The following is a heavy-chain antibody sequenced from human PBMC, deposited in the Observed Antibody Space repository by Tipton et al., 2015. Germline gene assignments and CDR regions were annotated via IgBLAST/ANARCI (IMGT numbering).Heavy chain of an antibody. J-gene: IGHJ4*02. CDR3: ASSNYYDTCWY. CDR2: IYYSGST. CDR1: GGSISSYY. V-gene: IGHV4-59*08. Sequence: TLSLTCVVSGGSISSYYWSWIRQPPGKGLEWIGYIYYSGSTFYNPSLKSRLTISLDTSETQFNLNLSSVTAADTAVYYCASSNYYDTCWYWGQGTLVTVSS. D-gene: IGHD3-22*01.